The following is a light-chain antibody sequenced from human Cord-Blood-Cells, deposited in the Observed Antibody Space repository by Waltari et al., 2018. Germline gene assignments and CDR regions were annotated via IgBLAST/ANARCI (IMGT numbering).Light chain of an antibody. CDR2: GAS. J-gene: IGKJ2*01. V-gene: IGKV3-15*01. CDR3: QQYKNRPYT. Sequence: DIVMTQSRATLSVSPGERATLSCRASQSVSSNLAWYQQKPGQAPRLLIYGASTSATGIPATFSGSGSGSEFTLTISNLQSEDFEVDYCQQYKNRPYTFGQGTKLEIK. CDR1: QSVSSN.